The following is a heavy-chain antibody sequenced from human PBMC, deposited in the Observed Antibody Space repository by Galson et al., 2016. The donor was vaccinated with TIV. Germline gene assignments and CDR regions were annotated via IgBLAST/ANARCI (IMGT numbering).Heavy chain of an antibody. V-gene: IGHV3-23*01. CDR1: GFTFNNYA. Sequence: SLRLSCAASGFTFNNYAMHWVRQAPGKGLEWVSGISGSGGITYIAESVKGRFAISGDNSRDTLYLQLNSLRAEDTAVYYCAKRRNYGGDALESWGQGTMVTVSS. CDR3: AKRRNYGGDALES. CDR2: ISGSGGIT. D-gene: IGHD4-23*01. J-gene: IGHJ3*02.